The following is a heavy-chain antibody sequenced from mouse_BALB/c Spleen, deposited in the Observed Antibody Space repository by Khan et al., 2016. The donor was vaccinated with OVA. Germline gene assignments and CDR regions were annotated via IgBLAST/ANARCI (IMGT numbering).Heavy chain of an antibody. V-gene: IGHV1-4*01. J-gene: IGHJ2*01. CDR2: INPSSGYT. CDR3: ARTHER. CDR1: GYTFTSYT. Sequence: QVRLQQSGAELARPGASVMMSCKASGYTFTSYTMPWVKQRPGQGLDWIGYINPSSGYTKYNQKFKDKATLTADKSSSTAYMQLSSLTSEDSAVYYCARTHERWGQGTTLTVSA.